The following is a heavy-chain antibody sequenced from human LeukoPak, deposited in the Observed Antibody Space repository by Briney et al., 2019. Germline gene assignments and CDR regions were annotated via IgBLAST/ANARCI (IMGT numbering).Heavy chain of an antibody. J-gene: IGHJ4*02. CDR1: GFIFSDYY. V-gene: IGHV3-11*01. CDR3: ARRYCTPSSCYSDY. D-gene: IGHD2-8*01. CDR2: ISDGGRPL. Sequence: GGSLRLSCAASGFIFSDYYMSWIRQAPGKGLEWVSFISDGGRPLHYADSVKGRFTISRDNAKNSLYLQMNSLRDEDTAVYFCARRYCTPSSCYSDYWGQGALVTVSS.